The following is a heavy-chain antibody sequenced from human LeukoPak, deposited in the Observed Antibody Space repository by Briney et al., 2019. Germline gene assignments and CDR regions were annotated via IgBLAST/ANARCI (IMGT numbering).Heavy chain of an antibody. Sequence: GASVKVSCKASGYTFTGYYMRWVRQAPGQGLEWMGWINPNSGGTNYAQKFQGRVTMTRDTSISTAYMELSRLRSDDTAVYYCARDFRRLRFLEWLSSYYYMDVWGKGTTVTVSS. CDR3: ARDFRRLRFLEWLSSYYYMDV. J-gene: IGHJ6*03. CDR2: INPNSGGT. D-gene: IGHD3-3*01. V-gene: IGHV1-2*02. CDR1: GYTFTGYY.